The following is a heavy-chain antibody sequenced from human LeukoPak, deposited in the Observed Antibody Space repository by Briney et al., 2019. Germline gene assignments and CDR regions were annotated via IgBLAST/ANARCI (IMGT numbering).Heavy chain of an antibody. CDR3: ARDYSVGVRLTRFDY. V-gene: IGHV3-21*01. J-gene: IGHJ4*02. CDR1: GFTFSSYS. CDR2: ISSSSSYI. D-gene: IGHD3-16*01. Sequence: GGSLRLSCAASGFTFSSYSMNWVRQAPGKGLEWVSSISSSSSYIYYADSVKGRFTISRDNAKNSLYLQMNSLRAEDTAVYYCARDYSVGVRLTRFDYWGQGTLVTVSS.